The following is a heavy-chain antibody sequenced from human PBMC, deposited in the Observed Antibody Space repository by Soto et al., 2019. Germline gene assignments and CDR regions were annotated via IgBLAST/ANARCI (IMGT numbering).Heavy chain of an antibody. V-gene: IGHV4-34*01. Sequence: QVQLQQWGAGLLKPSENLSLTCAVYGGSFSGYYWSWIRQPPGTGLEWIGEINHSGSTNYNPSLKRRVPISVVTSKNQFSLKLSSVTAADTAVYYCARFVVVPAATGFDLSGVREYYFDYWGQGTLVTVSS. D-gene: IGHD2-2*01. J-gene: IGHJ4*02. CDR1: GGSFSGYY. CDR2: INHSGST. CDR3: ARFVVVPAATGFDLSGVREYYFDY.